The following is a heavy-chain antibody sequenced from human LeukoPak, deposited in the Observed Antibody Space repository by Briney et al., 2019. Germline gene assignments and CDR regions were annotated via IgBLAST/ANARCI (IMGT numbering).Heavy chain of an antibody. CDR1: GIPLSSYS. Sequence: GSLRLPCAGSGIPLSSYSMQWVRPAPSKGLEWVAVISYDGSNKYYADSVKGRFTISRDNSKNTLYLQMNSLRAEDTAVYYCAGGGIAAAGTVDYWGQGTLVTVSS. D-gene: IGHD6-13*01. CDR3: AGGGIAAAGTVDY. CDR2: ISYDGSNK. V-gene: IGHV3-30-3*01. J-gene: IGHJ4*02.